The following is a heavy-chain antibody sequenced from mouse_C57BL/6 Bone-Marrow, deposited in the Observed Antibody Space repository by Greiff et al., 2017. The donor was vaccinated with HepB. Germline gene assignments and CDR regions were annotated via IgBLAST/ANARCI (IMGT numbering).Heavy chain of an antibody. Sequence: DVKLVESGGGLVQPGESLKLSCESNEYEFPSHDMSWVRKTPEKRLELVAALNSDGGSTYYPDTMERRFIISRDNTKTTLYLQMSSLRSEDTASDYGARQNGSRADYFDYWGQGTTLTVSS. CDR3: ARQNGSRADYFDY. D-gene: IGHD1-1*01. J-gene: IGHJ2*01. V-gene: IGHV5-2*01. CDR1: EYEFPSHD. CDR2: LNSDGGST.